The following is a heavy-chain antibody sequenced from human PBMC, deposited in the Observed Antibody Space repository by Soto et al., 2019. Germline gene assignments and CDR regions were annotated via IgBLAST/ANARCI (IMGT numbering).Heavy chain of an antibody. J-gene: IGHJ4*02. CDR2: INPSGGST. CDR3: ARYGSTYLDH. V-gene: IGHV1-46*01. D-gene: IGHD3-10*01. CDR1: GYTFTGHY. Sequence: QVQLVQSGPEVKKPGASVKLSCKASGYTFTGHYMCWVRQAPGQGLEWMGIINPSGGSTNYAKKSQGRVTMTRDPSTSTVYMELTSLRSDDTAVHFCARYGSTYLDHWGQGTLVTVSS.